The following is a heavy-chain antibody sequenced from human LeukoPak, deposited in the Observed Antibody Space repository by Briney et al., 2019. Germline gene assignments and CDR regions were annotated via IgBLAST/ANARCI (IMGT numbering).Heavy chain of an antibody. V-gene: IGHV3-21*01. D-gene: IGHD1-14*01. J-gene: IGHJ4*02. CDR2: ISHSSRNT. CDR1: GFTFRIYS. CDR3: ARDMNLGY. Sequence: GGSLRLSCAASGFTFRIYSMNWVRQAPGKGLEWVSSISHSSRNTYYADSVKGRFTISRDNAKNSLYLQMNSLRAEDTAVYYCARDMNLGYWGQGTLVTVSS.